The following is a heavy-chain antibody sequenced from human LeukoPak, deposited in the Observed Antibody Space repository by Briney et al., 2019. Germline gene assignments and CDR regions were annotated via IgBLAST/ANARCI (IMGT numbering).Heavy chain of an antibody. Sequence: SRTLSLTCAVSGGSISSSNWWSWVRQPPGKGLEWIGEIYHSGSTNYNPSLKSRVTISVDTSKNQFSLKLSSVTAADTAVYYCARQSYDSSAERDYWGQGTLVTVSS. CDR3: ARQSYDSSAERDY. D-gene: IGHD3-22*01. J-gene: IGHJ4*02. V-gene: IGHV4-4*02. CDR2: IYHSGST. CDR1: GGSISSSNW.